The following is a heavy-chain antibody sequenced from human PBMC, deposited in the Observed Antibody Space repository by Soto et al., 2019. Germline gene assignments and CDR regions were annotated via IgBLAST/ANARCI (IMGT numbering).Heavy chain of an antibody. V-gene: IGHV1-69*02. J-gene: IGHJ5*02. CDR2: IIPCRAIV. D-gene: IGHD2-15*01. CDR3: ARRWDCSGGSCYWFDP. Sequence: QVQLVQSGAEVKKPGSSVKVSCKASGGTFSSYTISWVRQAPGQGLEWMGKIIPCRAIVTYAQNFQGRVTITADKSTSTVYMELSSLRSEDTAVYYCARRWDCSGGSCYWFDPWGQGTQVTVSS. CDR1: GGTFSSYT.